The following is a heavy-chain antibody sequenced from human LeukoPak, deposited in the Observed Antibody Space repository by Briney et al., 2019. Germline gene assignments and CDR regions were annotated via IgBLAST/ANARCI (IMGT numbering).Heavy chain of an antibody. CDR3: ARYRDGTGHYPLDY. J-gene: IGHJ4*02. V-gene: IGHV3-23*01. D-gene: IGHD3-10*01. CDR2: ISGSGGGP. CDR1: GFTFSKYA. Sequence: GGSLRLSCAASGFTFSKYAMSWVRQAPGKGLEWGSGISGSGGGPYYADPVKGRFTISRDNSKNTLYLQMSSLRADDTAVYYCARYRDGTGHYPLDYWGQGTLVSVSS.